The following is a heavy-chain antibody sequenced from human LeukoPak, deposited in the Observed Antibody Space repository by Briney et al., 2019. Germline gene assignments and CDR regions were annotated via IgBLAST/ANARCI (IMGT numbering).Heavy chain of an antibody. Sequence: PSDTLSLTCALSGYFISRRYYWGWIRQPPGKGLDWIGSIYQSRSIHYIPSLKSRVTISVDTSKNQFSLKLSSVTAADTAVYYCARDLAFSNVGGCYYYAEGAFDIWGQGTMVTVSS. CDR1: GYFISRRYY. J-gene: IGHJ3*02. CDR3: ARDLAFSNVGGCYYYAEGAFDI. D-gene: IGHD3-22*01. CDR2: IYQSRSI. V-gene: IGHV4-38-2*02.